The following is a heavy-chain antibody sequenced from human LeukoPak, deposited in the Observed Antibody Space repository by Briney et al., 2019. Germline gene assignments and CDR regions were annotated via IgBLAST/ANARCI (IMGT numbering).Heavy chain of an antibody. CDR1: GNSISSYC. Sequence: SDTLSLTCTVSGNSISSYCWSWLRQPAGKGLEWIGRINTSGSSNYNPSLKSRVIMSVDTSKNQFSLKLSSVTAADTAVYYCARGTGYSAYDRVYYMDVWGKGTTVTISS. D-gene: IGHD5-12*01. CDR2: INTSGSS. CDR3: ARGTGYSAYDRVYYMDV. V-gene: IGHV4-4*07. J-gene: IGHJ6*03.